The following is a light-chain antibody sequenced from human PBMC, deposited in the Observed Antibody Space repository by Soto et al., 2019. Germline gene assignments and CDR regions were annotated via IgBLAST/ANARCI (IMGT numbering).Light chain of an antibody. CDR2: AAS. V-gene: IGKV3-20*01. CDR3: QQYGDSPLT. CDR1: QSVTVNS. Sequence: EILLTQSPSTLSLSAGEGVTLSCRASQSVTVNSLAWYQQKHGQAPRLLIYAASTRAAAVPDRFTGSGYGTDFDLTISRLETEDFGVYYCQQYGDSPLTSGPGTKVDI. J-gene: IGKJ3*01.